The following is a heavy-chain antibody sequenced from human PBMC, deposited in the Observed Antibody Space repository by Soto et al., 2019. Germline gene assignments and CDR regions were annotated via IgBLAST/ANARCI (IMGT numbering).Heavy chain of an antibody. J-gene: IGHJ4*02. CDR3: ARQIYDSDTGPNFQYYFDS. CDR2: IDPSDSQT. CDR1: GYSFAGYW. D-gene: IGHD3-22*01. V-gene: IGHV5-10-1*01. Sequence: GESLKISCKGSGYSFAGYWITWVRQKPGKGLEWMGRIDPSDSQTYYSPSFRGHVTISVTKSITTVFLQWSSLRASDTATYYCARQIYDSDTGPNFQYYFDSWGQGTQVTVSS.